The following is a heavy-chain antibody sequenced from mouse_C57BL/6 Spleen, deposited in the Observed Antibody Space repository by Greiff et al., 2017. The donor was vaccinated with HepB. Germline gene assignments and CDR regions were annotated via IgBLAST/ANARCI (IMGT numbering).Heavy chain of an antibody. CDR2: IHPNSGST. CDR1: GYTFTSYW. J-gene: IGHJ2*01. CDR3: ARALGPHYFDY. V-gene: IGHV1-64*01. D-gene: IGHD4-1*01. Sequence: QVQLKQPGAELVKPGASVKLSCKASGYTFTSYWMHWVKQRPGQGLEWIGMIHPNSGSTNYNEKFKSKATLTVDKSSSTAYMQLSSLTSEDSAVYYCARALGPHYFDYWGQGTTLTVSS.